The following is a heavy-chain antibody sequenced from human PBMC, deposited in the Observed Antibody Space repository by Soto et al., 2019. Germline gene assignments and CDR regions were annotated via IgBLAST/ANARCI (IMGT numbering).Heavy chain of an antibody. V-gene: IGHV4-31*03. CDR3: ARDFMKRTYYYDSSGYSYDY. Sequence: SETLSLTCSVSGASVTSDSYYWSWIRQHPGKGLEWIGYISHTGSAFYNPSLKSRVSISIDTSTDKFSLRLRSDDTAVYYCARDFMKRTYYYDSSGYSYDYWGQGTLVTVSS. J-gene: IGHJ4*02. D-gene: IGHD3-22*01. CDR1: GASVTSDSYY. CDR2: ISHTGSA.